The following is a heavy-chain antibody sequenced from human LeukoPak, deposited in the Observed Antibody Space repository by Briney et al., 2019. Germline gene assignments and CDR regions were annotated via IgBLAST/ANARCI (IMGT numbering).Heavy chain of an antibody. CDR3: ARGLGGYFDY. CDR1: GFTFSRYE. CDR2: ISSSSSYI. D-gene: IGHD3-16*01. V-gene: IGHV3-21*01. Sequence: PGGSLRLSCAASGFTFSRYEMNWVRQAPGKGLEWVSSISSSSSYIYYADSVKGRFTISRDNAKNSLYLQMNSLRAEDTAVYYCARGLGGYFDYWGQGTLVTVSS. J-gene: IGHJ4*02.